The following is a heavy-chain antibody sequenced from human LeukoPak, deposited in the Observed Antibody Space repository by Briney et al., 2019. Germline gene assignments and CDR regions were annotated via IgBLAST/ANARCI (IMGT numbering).Heavy chain of an antibody. CDR2: IWYDGSNK. D-gene: IGHD5-18*01. J-gene: IGHJ4*02. CDR1: GFTFSSYG. CDR3: AKSFLQLWLVEH. V-gene: IGHV3-33*03. Sequence: GGSLRLSCAASGFTFSSYGMHWVRQAPGKGLEWVAVIWYDGSNKYYADSVKGRFTISRDNSKNTLYLQMNSLRAEDTAVYYCAKSFLQLWLVEHWGQGTLVTVSS.